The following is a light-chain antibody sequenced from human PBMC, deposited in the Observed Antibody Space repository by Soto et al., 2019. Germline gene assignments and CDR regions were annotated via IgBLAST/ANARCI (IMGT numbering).Light chain of an antibody. J-gene: IGLJ2*01. Sequence: QSVLTQPPSVSGAPGQRVTISCTGSSSNIGAGYDVHWYQHLPGTAPKLLIYGNNNRPSGVPDRFSGSKSGASASLAITGLQAEDEADYYCQSYDSTLSGYVVIGGGTKLTVL. CDR2: GNN. V-gene: IGLV1-40*01. CDR1: SSNIGAGYD. CDR3: QSYDSTLSGYVV.